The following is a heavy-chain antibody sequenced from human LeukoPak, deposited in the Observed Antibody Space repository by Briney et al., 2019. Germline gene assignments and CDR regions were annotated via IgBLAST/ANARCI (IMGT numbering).Heavy chain of an antibody. Sequence: GASVKVSCKASGYTFTSYGISWVRQAPGQGLEWMGGIIPIFGTANYAQKFQGRFTATTDESTSTASMELSSLRSEDTAVYYCARVGVVASFDLWGQGTLVTVSS. CDR3: ARVGVVASFDL. V-gene: IGHV1-69*05. D-gene: IGHD2-15*01. J-gene: IGHJ4*02. CDR1: GYTFTSYG. CDR2: IIPIFGTA.